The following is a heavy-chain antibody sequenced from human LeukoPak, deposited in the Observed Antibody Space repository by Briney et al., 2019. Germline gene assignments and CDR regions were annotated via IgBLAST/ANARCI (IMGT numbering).Heavy chain of an antibody. D-gene: IGHD6-13*01. Sequence: GGSLRLSCAASGVTFSGYSMHWVRQAPGKGLEWISYITTTSSTTYYIDSVGGRFTISRDNARNSLYLQMNSLRAEDTAVYYCASGPTPGVAAAADYWGQGTLVTVSS. CDR3: ASGPTPGVAAAADY. J-gene: IGHJ4*02. CDR1: GVTFSGYS. V-gene: IGHV3-48*01. CDR2: ITTTSSTT.